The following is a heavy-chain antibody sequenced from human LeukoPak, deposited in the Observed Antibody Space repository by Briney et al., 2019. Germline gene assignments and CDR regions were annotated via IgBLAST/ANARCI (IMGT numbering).Heavy chain of an antibody. Sequence: PSGTLSLTCGVSGGSISNTNWWTWVRQPPGKGLEWIGEVNLQGSTNYNPSLKSRLAISVDKSENHISLKLTSVTAAHTAVYYCAREGGPYRPLDYSGQGTLVTVAS. CDR1: GGSISNTNW. V-gene: IGHV4-4*02. CDR3: AREGGPYRPLDY. J-gene: IGHJ4*02. CDR2: VNLQGST.